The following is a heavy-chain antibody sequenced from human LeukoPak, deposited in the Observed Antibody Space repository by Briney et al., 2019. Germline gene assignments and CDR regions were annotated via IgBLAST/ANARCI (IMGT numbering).Heavy chain of an antibody. CDR1: GYTFTSYG. CDR3: ARGPAYCSSTSCYGYFDY. Sequence: ASVKVSCKASGYTFTSYGISWVRQAPGQGLEWMGWISAYNGNTNYAQKLQGRVTMTTDTSTSTAYMELRNLRSDDTAVYYCARGPAYCSSTSCYGYFDYWGQGTLVTVSS. V-gene: IGHV1-18*01. D-gene: IGHD2-2*01. J-gene: IGHJ4*02. CDR2: ISAYNGNT.